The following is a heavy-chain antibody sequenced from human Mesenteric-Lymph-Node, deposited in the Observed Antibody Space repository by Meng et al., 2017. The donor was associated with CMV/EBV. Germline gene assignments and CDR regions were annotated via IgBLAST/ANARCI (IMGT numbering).Heavy chain of an antibody. CDR1: GYTLTDYY. J-gene: IGHJ4*02. V-gene: IGHV1-2*06. D-gene: IGHD4-17*01. CDR2: LNPNSGGT. Sequence: SGYTLTDYYIHWVRQAPGQGLEWMGRLNPNSGGTNYAQRFQGRVTMTRDTSISTAYMELNRLTSDDTAVYFCARVRGDYGDHYYFDYWGQGALVTVSS. CDR3: ARVRGDYGDHYYFDY.